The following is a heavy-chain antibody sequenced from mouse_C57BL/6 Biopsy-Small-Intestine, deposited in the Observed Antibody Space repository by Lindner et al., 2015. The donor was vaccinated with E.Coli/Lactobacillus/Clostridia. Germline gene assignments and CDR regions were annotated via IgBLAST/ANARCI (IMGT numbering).Heavy chain of an antibody. CDR3: ARTYYDYERAMDY. CDR2: ISSGSSTI. CDR1: GFTFSDYG. V-gene: IGHV5-17*01. D-gene: IGHD2-4*01. J-gene: IGHJ4*01. Sequence: VQLQESGGGLVKPGGSLKLSCAASGFTFSDYGMHWVRQAPEKGLEWVAYISSGSSTIYYADTVKGRFTISRDNAKNTLFLQMTSLRSEDTAMYYCARTYYDYERAMDYWGQGTSVTVSS.